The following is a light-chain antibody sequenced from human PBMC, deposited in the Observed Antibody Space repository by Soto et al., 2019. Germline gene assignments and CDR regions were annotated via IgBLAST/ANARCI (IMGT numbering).Light chain of an antibody. V-gene: IGKV3-15*01. CDR1: ESVSSD. CDR3: LHYNNWPRWT. Sequence: EIVMAQSPATLSVSPGESATLSCRASESVSSDLAWYQQQPGQSPRLLIYGASTRATGIPARFSASGSGTEFTLTITSLQSEDFAVYFCLHYNNWPRWTFGQGPKVDIK. CDR2: GAS. J-gene: IGKJ1*01.